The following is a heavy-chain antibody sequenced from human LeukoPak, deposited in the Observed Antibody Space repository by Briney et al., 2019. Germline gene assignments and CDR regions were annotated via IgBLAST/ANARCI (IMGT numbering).Heavy chain of an antibody. CDR3: ARGRGDY. Sequence: PSETLSLTCTVSGGSISSSRYSWGWIRQPPGKGLEWIGSIYYSGSTYYNPSLKSRVIISVDTSKNQFSLNLSSVTAADTAVYYCARGRGDYWGQGTLVTVSS. J-gene: IGHJ4*02. CDR2: IYYSGST. CDR1: GGSISSSRYS. V-gene: IGHV4-39*07. D-gene: IGHD3-10*01.